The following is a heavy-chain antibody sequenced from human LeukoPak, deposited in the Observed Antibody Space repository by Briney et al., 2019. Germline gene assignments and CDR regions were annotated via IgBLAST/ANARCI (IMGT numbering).Heavy chain of an antibody. CDR3: ARGYSSSSPFDY. CDR2: ISWNSGSI. CDR1: GFTFDDYA. Sequence: PGGSLRLSCAASGFTFDDYAMHWVRHAPGKGLEWVSGISWNSGSIGYADSVKGRFTISRDNAKNSLYLQMNSLRAEDTALYYCARGYSSSSPFDYWGQGTLVTVSS. D-gene: IGHD6-6*01. J-gene: IGHJ4*02. V-gene: IGHV3-9*01.